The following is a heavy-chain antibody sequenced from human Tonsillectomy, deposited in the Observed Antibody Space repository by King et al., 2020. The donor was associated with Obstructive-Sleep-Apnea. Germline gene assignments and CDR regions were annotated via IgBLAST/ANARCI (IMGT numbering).Heavy chain of an antibody. CDR2: INHSGGT. D-gene: IGHD4-17*01. CDR1: GGSFSDYY. Sequence: VQLQQWGAALLKPSETLSLTCAVYGGSFSDYYWSWIRQPPGMGLEWIGEINHSGGTNYNPSLKSLVTLSVDTSKNQFSLNLNSMTAADAAVYYCARGPSTVTHDFDYWGQGTLVTVSS. V-gene: IGHV4-34*01. CDR3: ARGPSTVTHDFDY. J-gene: IGHJ4*02.